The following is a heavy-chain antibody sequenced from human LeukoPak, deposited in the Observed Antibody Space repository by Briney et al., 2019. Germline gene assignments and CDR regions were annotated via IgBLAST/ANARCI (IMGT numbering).Heavy chain of an antibody. CDR2: ISSSGSTM. V-gene: IGHV3-11*01. CDR3: ARDPGSGYEEHFDY. D-gene: IGHD5-12*01. J-gene: IGHJ4*02. Sequence: GGSLRLSCAASGFIFSDYYMSWIRPAPGKGLEWVSYISSSGSTMYYTDSVKGRFTISRDNAKDPLYLQMNSRRAEDTAVYYCARDPGSGYEEHFDYWGQGTLVSVSS. CDR1: GFIFSDYY.